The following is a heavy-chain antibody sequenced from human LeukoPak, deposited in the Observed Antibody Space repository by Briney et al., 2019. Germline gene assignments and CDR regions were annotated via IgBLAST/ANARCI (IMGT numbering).Heavy chain of an antibody. D-gene: IGHD1-26*01. CDR1: GFTFSSYS. CDR3: AKEGGSGSYYAIDFDY. J-gene: IGHJ4*02. V-gene: IGHV3-21*04. CDR2: ISSSSSYI. Sequence: GGSLRLSCAASGFTFSSYSMNWVRQAPGKGLEWVSSISSSSSYIYYADSVKGRFTISRDNSKNTLYLQMNSLRAEDTAVYYCAKEGGSGSYYAIDFDYWGQGTLVTVSS.